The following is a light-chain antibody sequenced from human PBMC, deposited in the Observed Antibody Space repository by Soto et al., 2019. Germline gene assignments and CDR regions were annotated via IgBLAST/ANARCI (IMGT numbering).Light chain of an antibody. V-gene: IGKV3-11*01. J-gene: IGKJ5*01. CDR2: GAS. Sequence: IVLTQYSATLSLYPGDRAAFYCKASQSVHNYLAWYQQKPGQAPRLLIYGASTRAAGIPARFSGSGSGTDFTLTIRSLEPEDFAFYYCQQSSNWPPINCGKGQRREIK. CDR1: QSVHNY. CDR3: QQSSNWPPIN.